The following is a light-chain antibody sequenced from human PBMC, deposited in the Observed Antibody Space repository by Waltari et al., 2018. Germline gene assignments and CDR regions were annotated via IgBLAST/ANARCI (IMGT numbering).Light chain of an antibody. CDR3: ATWDGSLTAWV. CDR2: RNN. J-gene: IGLJ3*02. V-gene: IGLV1-47*01. CDR1: TSNNGRTH. Sequence: QSVLTQPPSASGTPGQRVTISRSGSTSNNGRTHVYWYQQFPGTAPKLLVYRNNERPSGVPDRISGSKSGTSASLAISGLRSEDEADYYCATWDGSLTAWVFGGGTKVTVL.